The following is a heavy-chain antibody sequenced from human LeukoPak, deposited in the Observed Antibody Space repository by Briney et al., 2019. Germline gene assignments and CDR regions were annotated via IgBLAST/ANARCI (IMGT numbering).Heavy chain of an antibody. CDR2: ISGCGSKT. CDR3: AKSSSSYGNDALDI. Sequence: TGRSLRPSCAASGFNFAQYAMNWVRQAPGDGLGWVSFISGCGSKTFYPESVKGLFSNSRDNSKNTVYLHMNSLKTEDTAIYYCAKSSSSYGNDALDIWGQGTMVTVSS. J-gene: IGHJ3*02. V-gene: IGHV3-23*01. CDR1: GFNFAQYA. D-gene: IGHD3-16*01.